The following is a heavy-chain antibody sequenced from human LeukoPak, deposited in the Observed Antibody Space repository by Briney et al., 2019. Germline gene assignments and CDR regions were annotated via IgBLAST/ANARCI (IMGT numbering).Heavy chain of an antibody. CDR1: GFTFSSYA. Sequence: GGSLRLSCAASGFTFSSYAMSWVRQAPGKGLEWVSAISGSGGSTYYADSVKGRFTISRDNSKNTLYLQMNSLRAEDTAVYYCAKDRYYYDSSGYYSPYYFDYWGQGTLVTVSS. CDR3: AKDRYYYDSSGYYSPYYFDY. CDR2: ISGSGGST. D-gene: IGHD3-22*01. J-gene: IGHJ4*02. V-gene: IGHV3-23*01.